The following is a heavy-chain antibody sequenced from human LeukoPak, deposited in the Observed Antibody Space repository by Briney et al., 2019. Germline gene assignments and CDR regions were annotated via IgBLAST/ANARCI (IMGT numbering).Heavy chain of an antibody. J-gene: IGHJ4*02. V-gene: IGHV4-59*08. Sequence: SETLSLTCTVSGGSISSYYWSWIRQPTGKGLEWIGYIYYSGSTNYNPSLKSRVTISVDTSKNQFSLKLSSVTAADTAVYYCARWSGWNDPYYFDYWGQGTLVTVSS. CDR1: GGSISSYY. CDR3: ARWSGWNDPYYFDY. CDR2: IYYSGST. D-gene: IGHD1-1*01.